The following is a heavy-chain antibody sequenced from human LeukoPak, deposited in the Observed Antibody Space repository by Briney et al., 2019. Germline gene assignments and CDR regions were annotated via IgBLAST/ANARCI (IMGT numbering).Heavy chain of an antibody. CDR2: IYFSGTT. D-gene: IGHD3-10*01. J-gene: IGHJ6*02. CDR1: GASITTYY. V-gene: IGHV4-59*01. Sequence: SETLSLTCTVSGASITTYYWSWIRQPPGKGLEWIGYIYFSGTTNYNPSLKSRVTISLDASNKQFFLRLNSVTAADTAVYYCARDYGPFGVWGQGTTVTVSS. CDR3: ARDYGPFGV.